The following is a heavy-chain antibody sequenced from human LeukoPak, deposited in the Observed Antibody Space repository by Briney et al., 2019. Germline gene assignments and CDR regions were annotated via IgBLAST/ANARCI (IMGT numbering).Heavy chain of an antibody. CDR1: GFTFSSYS. CDR2: ISSSSSYI. CDR3: AKSHCGSFSCSRAEF. V-gene: IGHV3-21*04. Sequence: GGSLRLSCAASGFTFSSYSMNWVRQAPGKGLEWVSSISSSSSYIYYADSVKGRFTISRDNSKNTLYLQMNSLRDEDTAVYYCAKSHCGSFSCSRAEFWGQGTLVTVSS. J-gene: IGHJ4*02. D-gene: IGHD2-2*01.